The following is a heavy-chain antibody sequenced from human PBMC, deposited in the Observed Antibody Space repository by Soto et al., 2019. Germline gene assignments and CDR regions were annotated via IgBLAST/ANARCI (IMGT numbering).Heavy chain of an antibody. CDR2: IWHDGSNK. J-gene: IGHJ4*02. Sequence: QVQLVESGGGVVQPGRSLRLSCAASGFTFNNYGMHWVRQAPGKGLEWVALIWHDGSNKAYADSVKGRFTISRDNSKNTLNLQMNSLRVEDTAVYYCTRAAIRGELLDYLGQGTQVTVSS. V-gene: IGHV3-33*01. D-gene: IGHD1-26*01. CDR3: TRAAIRGELLDY. CDR1: GFTFNNYG.